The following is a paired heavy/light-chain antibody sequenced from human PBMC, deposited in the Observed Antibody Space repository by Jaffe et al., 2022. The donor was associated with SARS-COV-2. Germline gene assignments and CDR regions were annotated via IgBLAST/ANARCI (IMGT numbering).Heavy chain of an antibody. CDR2: ISYDGSNK. D-gene: IGHD6-19*01. V-gene: IGHV3-30-3*01. J-gene: IGHJ4*02. CDR1: GFTFSSYA. Sequence: QVQLVESGGGVVQPGRSLRLSCAASGFTFSSYAMHWVRQAPGKGLEWVAVISYDGSNKYYADSVKGRFTISRDNSKNTLYLQMNSLRAEDTAVYYCARSLGELSGYSSGWYSSPEYYFDYWGQGTLVTVSS. CDR3: ARSLGELSGYSSGWYSSPEYYFDY.
Light chain of an antibody. V-gene: IGKV1-39*01. CDR1: QSISSY. CDR2: AAS. J-gene: IGKJ5*01. CDR3: QQSYSTPPD. Sequence: DIQMTQSPSSLSASVGDRVTITCRASQSISSYLNWYQQKPGKAPKLLIYAASSLQSGVPSRFSGSGSGTDFTLTISSLQPEDFATYYCQQSYSTPPDFGQGTRLEIK.